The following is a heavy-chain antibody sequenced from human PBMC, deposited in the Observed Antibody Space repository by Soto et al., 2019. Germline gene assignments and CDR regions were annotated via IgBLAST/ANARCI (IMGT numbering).Heavy chain of an antibody. V-gene: IGHV3-48*01. CDR2: ISSSSDTI. Sequence: GGSLRLSCAASGFTFSGYSMNWVRQAPGKGLEWVSYISSSSDTIYYADSVKGRFTISRDNAKNSLYLQMDSLRAGDTAVYYCARDYSRTHDYWGQGTLVTVSS. CDR3: ARDYSRTHDY. J-gene: IGHJ4*02. D-gene: IGHD1-26*01. CDR1: GFTFSGYS.